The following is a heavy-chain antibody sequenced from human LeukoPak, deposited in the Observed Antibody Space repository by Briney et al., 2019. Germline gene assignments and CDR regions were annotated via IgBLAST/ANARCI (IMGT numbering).Heavy chain of an antibody. J-gene: IGHJ3*02. CDR1: GFTFSSYS. D-gene: IGHD3-10*01. CDR3: ARAQTMLWEFDAFDI. Sequence: GGSLRLSCAASGFTFSSYSMNWVRQAPGKGLEWVTTMTSSSTIYYADSVKGRFTISRDNAKNSLFLQMNSLRDEDTAVYSCARAQTMLWEFDAFDIWGRGTKVTVSS. V-gene: IGHV3-69-1*01. CDR2: MTSSSTI.